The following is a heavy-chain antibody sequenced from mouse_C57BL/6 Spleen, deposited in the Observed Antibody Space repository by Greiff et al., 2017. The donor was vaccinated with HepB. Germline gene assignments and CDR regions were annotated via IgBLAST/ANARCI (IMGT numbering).Heavy chain of an antibody. CDR3: ARDACYGSSPAWFAY. CDR1: GFTFSAFY. Sequence: EVKLMESGGGLVQSGRSLRLSCATSGFTFSAFYMEWVRQAPGKGLEWIAASRNKANDYTTEYSASVKGRFIVSRDTSQSLLYLQMIALGAEDAAIYYYARDACYGSSPAWFAYWGQGTLVTVSA. D-gene: IGHD1-1*01. V-gene: IGHV7-1*01. CDR2: SRNKANDYTT. J-gene: IGHJ3*01.